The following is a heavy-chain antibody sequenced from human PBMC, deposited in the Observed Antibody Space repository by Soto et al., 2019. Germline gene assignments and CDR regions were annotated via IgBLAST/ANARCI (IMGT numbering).Heavy chain of an antibody. V-gene: IGHV4-59*08. J-gene: IGHJ6*02. Sequence: SETLSLTCTVSGGSISSYYWIWIRQPPGKGLEWIGYIYYSGSTNYNPSLKSRVTISVDTSKNQFSLKLSSVTAADTAVYYCARQMTTNDYYYGMDVWGQGTTVTVSS. CDR2: IYYSGST. D-gene: IGHD4-17*01. CDR1: GGSISSYY. CDR3: ARQMTTNDYYYGMDV.